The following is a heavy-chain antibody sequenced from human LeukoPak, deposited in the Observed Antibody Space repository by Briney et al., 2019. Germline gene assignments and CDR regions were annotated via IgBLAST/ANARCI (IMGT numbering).Heavy chain of an antibody. CDR2: ISSSSSYI. Sequence: GGSLRLSCAACGFTFSSYSLNWVRQAPGKGLEWVSSISSSSSYIYYADSVKGRFTISRDNAKNSLNPQMNSLRAEDTAVYYCASSAAAGTGSLFDPWG. J-gene: IGHJ5*02. D-gene: IGHD6-13*01. CDR1: GFTFSSYS. V-gene: IGHV3-21*01. CDR3: ASSAAAGTGSLFDP.